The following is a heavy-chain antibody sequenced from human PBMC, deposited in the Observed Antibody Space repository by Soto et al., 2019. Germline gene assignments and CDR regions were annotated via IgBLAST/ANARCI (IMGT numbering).Heavy chain of an antibody. Sequence: ASVKVSCKVSGYTLTELSMHCVRQAPGKGLEWMGGFEPEDGETIYAQKFQDRVTMTEDTSTDTAYMELSSLRSEDTAVYYCATSSPPGNWFEPWGQGTLVTVSS. CDR2: FEPEDGET. V-gene: IGHV1-24*01. D-gene: IGHD6-19*01. J-gene: IGHJ5*02. CDR3: ATSSPPGNWFEP. CDR1: GYTLTELS.